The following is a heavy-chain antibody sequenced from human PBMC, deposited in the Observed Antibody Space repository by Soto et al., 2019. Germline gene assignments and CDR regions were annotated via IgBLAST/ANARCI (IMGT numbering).Heavy chain of an antibody. CDR3: ARISLGPAPTDAFDI. V-gene: IGHV1-18*01. CDR1: GYTFTKFG. CDR2: LSTYREDR. D-gene: IGHD1-26*01. J-gene: IGHJ3*02. Sequence: QVQLVQSGAEVKKPGASVKVSCKASGYTFTKFGISWVRQAPGQGLEWLGWLSTYREDRNYAHRLQVRVITTTDTATSTAYMELRTLISDDTAVYYCARISLGPAPTDAFDIWRQGTMVTVS.